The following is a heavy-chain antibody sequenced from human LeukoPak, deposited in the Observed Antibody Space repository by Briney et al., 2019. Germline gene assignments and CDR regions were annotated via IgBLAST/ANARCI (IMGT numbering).Heavy chain of an antibody. V-gene: IGHV3-30*04. CDR3: AGEGPGVLGYCSGGSCNDAFDI. CDR2: ISYGGSNK. CDR1: GFTFSSYA. D-gene: IGHD2-15*01. J-gene: IGHJ3*02. Sequence: PGRSLRLSCAASGFTFSSYAMHWVRQAPGKGLEWVAVISYGGSNKYYADSVKGRFTISRDNSKNTLYLQMNSLRAEDTAVYYCAGEGPGVLGYCSGGSCNDAFDIWGQGTMVTVSS.